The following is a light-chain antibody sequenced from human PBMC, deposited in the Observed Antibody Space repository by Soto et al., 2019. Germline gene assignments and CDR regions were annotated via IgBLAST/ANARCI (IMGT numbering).Light chain of an antibody. J-gene: IGKJ1*01. CDR1: QSVSSSY. CDR3: QHYGSSPRT. CDR2: GAS. V-gene: IGKV3-20*01. Sequence: EVVLTQSPGTLSLSPGERVTLSCRASQSVSSSYLAWYQQKPGQAPRLLIYGASSRATGIPDRFSGSGSGTDFTLTISRLEPEDFAVYYCQHYGSSPRTFGQGPKVEIK.